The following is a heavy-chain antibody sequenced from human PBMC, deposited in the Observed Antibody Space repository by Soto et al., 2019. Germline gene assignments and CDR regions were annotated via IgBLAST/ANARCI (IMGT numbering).Heavy chain of an antibody. Sequence: EVQLVESGGGLVKPGGSLRLSCAASGFTFSSYSMNWVRQAPGKGLEWVSSISSSSSYIYYADSVKGRFTISRDNAKNSVYLQMNSLRAEDTAVYYCARDGADILTGYYYYYGMDVWGQGTTVTVSS. D-gene: IGHD3-9*01. J-gene: IGHJ6*02. CDR3: ARDGADILTGYYYYYGMDV. V-gene: IGHV3-21*01. CDR1: GFTFSSYS. CDR2: ISSSSSYI.